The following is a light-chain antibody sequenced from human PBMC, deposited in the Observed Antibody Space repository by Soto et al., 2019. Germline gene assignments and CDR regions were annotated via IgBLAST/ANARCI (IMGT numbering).Light chain of an antibody. V-gene: IGLV2-8*01. Sequence: QSALTQSPSASGSPGQSVTISCTGTSSDVGNYKYVSWYQQHPGKAPKLMIYEVSKRPSGVPDRFSGSKSGNTASLTVSGXXXXXXXXXYCSSYAGSNLWVFGGGTKLTV. J-gene: IGLJ3*02. CDR2: EVS. CDR1: SSDVGNYKY. CDR3: SSYAGSNLWV.